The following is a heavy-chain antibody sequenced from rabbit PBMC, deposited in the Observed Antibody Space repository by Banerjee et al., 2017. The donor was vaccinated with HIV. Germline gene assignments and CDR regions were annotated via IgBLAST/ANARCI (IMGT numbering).Heavy chain of an antibody. J-gene: IGHJ6*01. CDR3: ARESGSAGAGYAL. CDR2: IYTGSGST. V-gene: IGHV1S45*01. D-gene: IGHD6-1*01. Sequence: QAQLEESGGGLVQPGGSLTLSCKASGIDFSSYYYMFWVRQAPGKGLEWIGCIYTGSGSTYYASWAKGRFTISKTSSTTVTLQMTSLTAADTATYFCARESGSAGAGYALWGPGTLVTVS. CDR1: GIDFSSYYY.